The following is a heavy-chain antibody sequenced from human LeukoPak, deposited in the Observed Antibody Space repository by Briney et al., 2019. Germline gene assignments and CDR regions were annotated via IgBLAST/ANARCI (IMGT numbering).Heavy chain of an antibody. D-gene: IGHD3-10*01. CDR1: GFTFSSYS. CDR3: AREGHWYYGSGSYPHFAY. CDR2: ISSSSSYI. Sequence: PGGSLGLSCAASGFTFSSYSMNWVRQAPGKGLEWVSSISSSSSYIYYADSVKGRFTISRDNAKNSLYLQMNSLRAEDTAVYYCAREGHWYYGSGSYPHFAYWGQGTLVTVSS. V-gene: IGHV3-21*01. J-gene: IGHJ4*02.